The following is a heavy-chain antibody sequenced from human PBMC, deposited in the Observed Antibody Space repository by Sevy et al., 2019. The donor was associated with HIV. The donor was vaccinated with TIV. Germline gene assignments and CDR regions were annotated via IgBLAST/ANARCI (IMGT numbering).Heavy chain of an antibody. V-gene: IGHV3-7*01. CDR3: ARDKSGCYSYPNAFDI. J-gene: IGHJ3*02. CDR1: GFTFSSYW. D-gene: IGHD1-26*01. CDR2: IMKDGSEK. Sequence: GGSLRLSCAASGFTFSSYWMTWVRQAPGKGLEWVAHIMKDGSEKYYVDSVKGRFTISRDNAKNSLFLQMNSLRAEDTAVYYCARDKSGCYSYPNAFDIWGQGTMVTVSS.